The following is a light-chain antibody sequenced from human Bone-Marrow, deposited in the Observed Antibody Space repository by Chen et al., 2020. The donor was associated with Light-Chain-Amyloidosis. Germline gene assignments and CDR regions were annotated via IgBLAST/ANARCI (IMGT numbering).Light chain of an antibody. CDR1: DLPTKY. CDR3: QSADSSGTYEVI. V-gene: IGLV3-25*03. Sequence: SYELTQPPSVPVSPGQTARITCSGDDLPTKYAYWYQQKPGQAPVLVIHRDTERPAGSSERFSGSSSGTTATLTSSGVQAEDEADYHCQSADSSGTYEVIFGGGTKLTVL. CDR2: RDT. J-gene: IGLJ2*01.